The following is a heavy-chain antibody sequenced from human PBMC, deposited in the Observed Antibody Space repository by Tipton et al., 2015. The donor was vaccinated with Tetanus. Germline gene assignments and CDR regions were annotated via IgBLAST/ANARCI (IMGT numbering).Heavy chain of an antibody. CDR3: ANWYSGTYYVHH. D-gene: IGHD1-26*01. V-gene: IGHV3-7*03. CDR1: GFIFSNFW. CDR2: IKQDGYEK. J-gene: IGHJ1*01. Sequence: LSLTCEASGFIFSNFWMSWVRQAPGKGLEWVANIKQDGYEKYYVDSVKGRFTISRDNAKNSLFLQMNSLTAEDTGLYYCANWYSGTYYVHHWGQGTLVTVSS.